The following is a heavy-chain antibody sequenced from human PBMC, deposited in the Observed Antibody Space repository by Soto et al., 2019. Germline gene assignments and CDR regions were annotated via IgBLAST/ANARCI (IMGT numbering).Heavy chain of an antibody. Sequence: TGGSLRLSCAASGFTFSSYSMNWVRQAPGKGLEWVSSISSSSSYIYYADSVKGRFTISRGNAKNSLYLQMNSLRAEDTAVYYCARDKVRDTDYYGSGSFYFDYWGQGTLVTVSS. CDR1: GFTFSSYS. D-gene: IGHD3-10*01. V-gene: IGHV3-21*01. J-gene: IGHJ4*02. CDR2: ISSSSSYI. CDR3: ARDKVRDTDYYGSGSFYFDY.